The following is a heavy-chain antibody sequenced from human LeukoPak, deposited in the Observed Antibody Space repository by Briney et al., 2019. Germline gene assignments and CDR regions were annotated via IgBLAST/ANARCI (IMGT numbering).Heavy chain of an antibody. D-gene: IGHD5-24*01. Sequence: GRSLRLSCAASGFTFDDYAMHWVRQAPGKGLEWVSGISWNSGSIGYADSVKGRFTISRDNAKNSLYLQMNSLRAEDTALYYCAKEDNYGMDVWGQGTTATVSS. J-gene: IGHJ6*02. CDR2: ISWNSGSI. CDR3: AKEDNYGMDV. CDR1: GFTFDDYA. V-gene: IGHV3-9*01.